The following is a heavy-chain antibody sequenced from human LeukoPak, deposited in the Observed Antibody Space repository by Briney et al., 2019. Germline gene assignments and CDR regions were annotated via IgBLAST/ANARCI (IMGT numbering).Heavy chain of an antibody. CDR2: IKSKTDGWTT. CDR1: GFTFSNAW. J-gene: IGHJ4*02. V-gene: IGHV3-15*07. Sequence: GGSLRLSCAASGFTFSNAWMNWVRQAPGKGLEWVGRIKSKTDGWTTDYAAPVKGRFTISRDDSKNTLYLQMNSLKTEDTAVYYCTTYGGRGAAAGIWGQGTLVTVSS. D-gene: IGHD6-13*01. CDR3: TTYGGRGAAAGI.